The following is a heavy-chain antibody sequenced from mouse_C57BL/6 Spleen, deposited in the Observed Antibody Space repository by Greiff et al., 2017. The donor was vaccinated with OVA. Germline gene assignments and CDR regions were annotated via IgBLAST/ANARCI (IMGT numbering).Heavy chain of an antibody. J-gene: IGHJ2*01. CDR2: INPYNGDT. Sequence: EVQLKESGPELVKPGDSVKISCKASGYSFTGYFMNWVMQSHGKSLEWIGRINPYNGDTFYNQKFKGKATLTVDKSSSTAHMELRSLTSEDSAVYYCARGGYYVYFDYWGQGTTLTVSS. CDR3: ARGGYYVYFDY. CDR1: GYSFTGYF. D-gene: IGHD2-3*01. V-gene: IGHV1-20*01.